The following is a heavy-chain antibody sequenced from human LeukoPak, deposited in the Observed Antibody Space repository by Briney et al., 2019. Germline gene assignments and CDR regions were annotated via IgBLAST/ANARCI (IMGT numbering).Heavy chain of an antibody. D-gene: IGHD4-23*01. Sequence: PSETLSLTCAVSGGSISSSNWWSWVRQPPGKGLEWIGEIYHSGSTYYNPSLKSRGTISVDTSKNQFSLRLSSVTAADTAVYYCARAPLNGGKSYWGQGTLVTVSA. J-gene: IGHJ4*02. CDR2: IYHSGST. V-gene: IGHV4-4*02. CDR1: GGSISSSNW. CDR3: ARAPLNGGKSY.